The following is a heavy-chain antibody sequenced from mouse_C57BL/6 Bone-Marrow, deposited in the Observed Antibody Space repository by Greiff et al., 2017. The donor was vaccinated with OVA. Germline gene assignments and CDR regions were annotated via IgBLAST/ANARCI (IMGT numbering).Heavy chain of an antibody. Sequence: QVQLQQPGAELVKPGASVKMSCKASGYTFTSYWITWVKQRPGQGLEWIGDIYPGSGSTNYNEKFKSKATLTVDTSSSTAYMQLSSLTSEDSAVYYGAIISYYGSSYEDFDYWGQGTTLTVSS. CDR1: GYTFTSYW. J-gene: IGHJ2*01. CDR3: AIISYYGSSYEDFDY. CDR2: IYPGSGST. V-gene: IGHV1-55*01. D-gene: IGHD1-1*01.